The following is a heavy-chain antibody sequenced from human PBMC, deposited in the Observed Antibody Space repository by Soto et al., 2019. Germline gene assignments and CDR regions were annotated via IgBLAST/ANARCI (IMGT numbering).Heavy chain of an antibody. D-gene: IGHD6-6*01. CDR3: ARAQYSSSSFWYFDL. V-gene: IGHV1-3*01. CDR2: INAGNGNT. J-gene: IGHJ2*01. CDR1: GYTFTSYA. Sequence: GASVKVSCKASGYTFTSYAMHWVRQDPGQRLEWMGWINAGNGNTKYSQKFQGRVTITRDTSASTAYMELSSLRSEDTAVYYCARAQYSSSSFWYFDLWGRGTLVTVSS.